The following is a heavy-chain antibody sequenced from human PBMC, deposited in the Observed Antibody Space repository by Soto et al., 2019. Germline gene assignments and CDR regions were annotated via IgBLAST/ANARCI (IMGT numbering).Heavy chain of an antibody. CDR3: ARSQGSSTSLAIYYYYYYGMDV. J-gene: IGHJ6*02. V-gene: IGHV1-69*01. Sequence: QVQLVQSGAEVKKPGSSVKVSCKASGGTFSSNAISWVRQAPGQGLEWMGGIIPIPGTANYAQKFQGRVTITADESTSTAYMELSSLRSEDTAVYYCARSQGSSTSLAIYYYYYYGMDVWGQGTTVTVSS. D-gene: IGHD2-2*01. CDR2: IIPIPGTA. CDR1: GGTFSSNA.